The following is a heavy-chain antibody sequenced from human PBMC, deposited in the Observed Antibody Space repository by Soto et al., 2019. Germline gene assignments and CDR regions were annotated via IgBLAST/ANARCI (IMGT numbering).Heavy chain of an antibody. CDR1: GGSISSSSYY. V-gene: IGHV4-39*02. CDR3: VFPPGIAASSYAFDI. J-gene: IGHJ3*02. D-gene: IGHD6-13*01. CDR2: IYYSGST. Sequence: QLQLQESGPGLVKPSETLSLTCTVSGGSISSSSYYWGWIRQPPGKGLEWIGSIYYSGSTYYNPSLKSRVTISVDTSKNHFSLKLSSVTAADTAVYYCVFPPGIAASSYAFDIWGQGTMVTVSS.